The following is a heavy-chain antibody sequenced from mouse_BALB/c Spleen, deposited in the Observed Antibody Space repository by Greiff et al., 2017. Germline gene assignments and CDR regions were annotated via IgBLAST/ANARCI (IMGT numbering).Heavy chain of an antibody. J-gene: IGHJ3*01. CDR2: IWAGGST. D-gene: IGHD2-1*01. Sequence: VKLVESGPGLVAPSQSLSITCTVSGFSLTSYGVHWVRQPPGKGLEWLGVIWAGGSTNYNSALMSRLSISKDNSKSQVFLKMNSLQTDDTAMYYCARDRDGNYPFAYWGQGTLVTVSA. CDR3: ARDRDGNYPFAY. V-gene: IGHV2-9*02. CDR1: GFSLTSYG.